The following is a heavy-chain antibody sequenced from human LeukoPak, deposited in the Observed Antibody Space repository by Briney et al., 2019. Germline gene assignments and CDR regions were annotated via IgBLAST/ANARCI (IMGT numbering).Heavy chain of an antibody. CDR3: AREWTYRIAARPSLEFDY. V-gene: IGHV1-2*02. Sequence: GASVKVSCKASGYTFTGYYMHWVRQAPGQGLEWMGWINPNSGGTNYAQKFQGRVTMTRDTSISTAYMELSRLRSDDTAVYYCAREWTYRIAARPSLEFDYWGQGTLVTVSS. CDR2: INPNSGGT. D-gene: IGHD6-6*01. J-gene: IGHJ4*02. CDR1: GYTFTGYY.